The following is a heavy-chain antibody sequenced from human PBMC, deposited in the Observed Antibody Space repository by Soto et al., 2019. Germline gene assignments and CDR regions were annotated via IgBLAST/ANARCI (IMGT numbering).Heavy chain of an antibody. Sequence: QITLKESGPTLVKPTQTLTLTCTFSGFSLSTSGVGVGWIRQPPGKALEWLALIYWDDDKRYSPSLKSRLTIPKDPSTTQVVLTMTNMAPVDTATYYCAPSLYDYVWGTNWFDPWGQGTLVTVSS. D-gene: IGHD3-16*01. CDR1: GFSLSTSGVG. J-gene: IGHJ5*02. CDR3: APSLYDYVWGTNWFDP. V-gene: IGHV2-5*02. CDR2: IYWDDDK.